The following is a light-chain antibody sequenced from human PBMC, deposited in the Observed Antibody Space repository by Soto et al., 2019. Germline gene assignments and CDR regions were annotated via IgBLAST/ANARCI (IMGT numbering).Light chain of an antibody. CDR1: QSLLHSDGRTY. CDR2: EVS. CDR3: MRSIRLWT. V-gene: IGKV2D-29*01. J-gene: IGKJ1*01. Sequence: DIVMTQTPLSLSVTPGQPASISCKSSQSLLHSDGRTYFYWYVQQPGQPQQLLNYEVSNRLSGVPDRFSGRGSGTDFTLKIRLVEGEDVGVYYCMRSIRLWTFGQGNKVEIK.